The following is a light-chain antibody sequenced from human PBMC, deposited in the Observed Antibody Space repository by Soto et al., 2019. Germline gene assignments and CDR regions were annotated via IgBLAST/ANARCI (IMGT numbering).Light chain of an antibody. CDR3: QQSYSTRRT. J-gene: IGKJ2*01. CDR2: AAS. V-gene: IGKV1-39*01. CDR1: QSISSY. Sequence: DIQMTQSPSSLSASVGDRVTITCRASQSISSYLNWYQQKPGKDPKLLIYAASSLQSGVPSRFSGSGSGTDFTLTISSLQPEDFATYYCQQSYSTRRTFGQGTKLEIK.